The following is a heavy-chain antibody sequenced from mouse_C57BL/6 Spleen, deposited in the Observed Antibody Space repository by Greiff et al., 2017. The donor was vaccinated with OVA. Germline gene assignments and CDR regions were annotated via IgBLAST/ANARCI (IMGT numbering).Heavy chain of an antibody. CDR3: ARIYYGSSYGYFDV. J-gene: IGHJ1*03. Sequence: VQLQQSGAELVRPGSSVKLSCKASGYTFTSYWMHWVKQRPIQGLEWIGNIDPSDSETHYNQKFKDKATLTVDKSSSTAYMQLSSLTSEDSAVYYCARIYYGSSYGYFDVWGTGTTVTVSS. CDR1: GYTFTSYW. D-gene: IGHD1-1*01. CDR2: IDPSDSET. V-gene: IGHV1-52*01.